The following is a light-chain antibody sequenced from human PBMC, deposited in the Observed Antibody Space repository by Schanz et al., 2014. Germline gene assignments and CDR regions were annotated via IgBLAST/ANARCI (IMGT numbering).Light chain of an antibody. Sequence: QSALTQPPSVSGSPGQSVTISCTGTSSDVGSYNRVSWYQQPPGTAPKLMIYEVSNRPSGVPDRFSGSKSDNTASLTISGLQAEDEADYYCSSYTGSSTQVFGGGTKLTVL. CDR1: SSDVGSYNR. CDR3: SSYTGSSTQV. J-gene: IGLJ3*02. V-gene: IGLV2-18*02. CDR2: EVS.